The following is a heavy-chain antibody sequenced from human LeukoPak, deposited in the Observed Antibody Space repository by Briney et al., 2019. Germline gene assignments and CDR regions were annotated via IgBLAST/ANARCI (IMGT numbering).Heavy chain of an antibody. CDR3: ARGRSSGWFGN. Sequence: SETLSLTCAVYGGSFSGYYWSWIRQPPGKGLEWIGEINHSGSTNYNPCLKSRVTISVDTSKNQFSLKLSSVTAADTAVYYCARGRSSGWFGNWGQGTLVTVSS. D-gene: IGHD6-19*01. CDR2: INHSGST. CDR1: GGSFSGYY. V-gene: IGHV4-34*01. J-gene: IGHJ4*02.